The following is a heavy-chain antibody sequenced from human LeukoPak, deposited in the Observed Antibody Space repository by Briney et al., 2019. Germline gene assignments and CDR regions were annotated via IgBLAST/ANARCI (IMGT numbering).Heavy chain of an antibody. Sequence: GGSLRLSCAASGFTFSSYSMNWVRQAPGKGLEWVSSISSSSSYIYYADSVKGRFTISRDNAKNSLYLQMNSLRAEDTAVYYCAREVDCSSTSCYALWFDPWGQGTLVTVYS. J-gene: IGHJ5*02. CDR2: ISSSSSYI. V-gene: IGHV3-21*01. D-gene: IGHD2-2*01. CDR1: GFTFSSYS. CDR3: AREVDCSSTSCYALWFDP.